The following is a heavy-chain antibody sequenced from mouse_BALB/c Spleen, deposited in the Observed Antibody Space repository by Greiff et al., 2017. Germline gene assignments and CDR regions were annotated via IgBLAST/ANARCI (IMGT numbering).Heavy chain of an antibody. D-gene: IGHD2-1*01. J-gene: IGHJ1*01. Sequence: QVQLQQSGAELVRPGSSVKISCKASGYAFSSYWMNWVKQRPGQGLEWIGQIYPGDGDTNYNGKFKGKATLTADKSSSTAYMQLSSLTSEDSAVYFCAGDGNYGVDVWGAGTTVTVSS. CDR2: IYPGDGDT. V-gene: IGHV1-80*01. CDR3: AGDGNYGVDV. CDR1: GYAFSSYW.